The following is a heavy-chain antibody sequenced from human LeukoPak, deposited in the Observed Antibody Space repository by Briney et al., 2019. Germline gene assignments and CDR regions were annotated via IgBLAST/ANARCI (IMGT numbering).Heavy chain of an antibody. CDR1: GDSFSSYY. D-gene: IGHD6-13*01. V-gene: IGHV4-38-2*02. Sequence: SETLSLTCTFSGDSFSSYYWTWIRQPPGKGLEWIGTIYHSGSTYYNPSLKSRVTISVDTSKNQFSLKLSSVTAADTAVYYCARGYFSSWYINWFDPWGQGTLVTVSS. CDR3: ARGYFSSWYINWFDP. CDR2: IYHSGST. J-gene: IGHJ5*02.